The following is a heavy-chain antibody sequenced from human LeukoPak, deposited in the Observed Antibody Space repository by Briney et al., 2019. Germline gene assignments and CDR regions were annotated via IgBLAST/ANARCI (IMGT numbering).Heavy chain of an antibody. CDR2: INTDGSST. Sequence: GGSLRLSCAASGFTFSSYWMHWVRQAPGKGLAWVSRINTDGSSTSYADSVKGRFTISRDNAKNTLYLQMNSLRAEDTAVYYCARDKVGVTTRAFDIWGQGTMVTVSS. D-gene: IGHD1-26*01. J-gene: IGHJ3*02. V-gene: IGHV3-74*01. CDR3: ARDKVGVTTRAFDI. CDR1: GFTFSSYW.